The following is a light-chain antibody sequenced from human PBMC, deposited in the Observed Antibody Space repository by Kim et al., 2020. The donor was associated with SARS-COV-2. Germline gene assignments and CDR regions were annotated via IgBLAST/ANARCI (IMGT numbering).Light chain of an antibody. CDR1: SLRTSY. V-gene: IGLV3-19*01. CDR2: DKN. CDR3: NSRDTTGYHVV. Sequence: SSELTQDPAVSVALGQTVTIACRGDSLRTSYAGWSQQKAGKAPVLVIYDKNSRPSGVPDRFSGSSSGSTASLTITGAQAEDEADYYCNSRDTTGYHVVFGGGTQLNVL. J-gene: IGLJ2*01.